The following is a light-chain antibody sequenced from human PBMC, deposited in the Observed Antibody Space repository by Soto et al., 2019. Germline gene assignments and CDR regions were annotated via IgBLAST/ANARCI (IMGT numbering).Light chain of an antibody. CDR1: QSVSSSS. V-gene: IGKV3-20*01. Sequence: EIVLTHSPGTLSLSPGERATLSCRAIQSVSSSSLSWYQQKPGQAPRLLIYDTSSRATDIPDRFSGSGSGTDFTLTISRMEPEAFTVYYCQHYGTSMWTFGQGTKVDIK. CDR3: QHYGTSMWT. CDR2: DTS. J-gene: IGKJ1*01.